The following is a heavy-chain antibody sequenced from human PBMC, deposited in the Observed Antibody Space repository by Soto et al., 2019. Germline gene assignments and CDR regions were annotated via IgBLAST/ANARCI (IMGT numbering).Heavy chain of an antibody. CDR3: AREGFYSGSGTYSPPRYYGMDV. CDR2: ISDYNGNT. V-gene: IGHV1-18*01. CDR1: GYTFSNYG. J-gene: IGHJ6*02. Sequence: QVHLVQSGGEVKKPGASVKVSCRASGYTFSNYGISWVRQAPGQGLEWMGWISDYNGNTFCGKKFQGRVTMTTDTSTRTAFMELRSLRSDDTAVYYCAREGFYSGSGTYSPPRYYGMDVWGQGTTVTVSS. D-gene: IGHD3-10*01.